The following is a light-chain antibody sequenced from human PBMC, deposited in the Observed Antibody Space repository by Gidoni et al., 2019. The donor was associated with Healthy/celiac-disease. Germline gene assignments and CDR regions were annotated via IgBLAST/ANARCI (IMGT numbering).Light chain of an antibody. CDR1: QVISNY. CDR2: DAS. J-gene: IGKJ4*01. V-gene: IGKV1-33*01. Sequence: DIQMTQSPSSLSASVGDRVTITCQASQVISNYLNWYQQKPGKAPKLLIYDASNLETGVPSMFSGSGSGTDFTFTISSLQPEDIATYYCQQYDNLLLTFGGGTKVEIK. CDR3: QQYDNLLLT.